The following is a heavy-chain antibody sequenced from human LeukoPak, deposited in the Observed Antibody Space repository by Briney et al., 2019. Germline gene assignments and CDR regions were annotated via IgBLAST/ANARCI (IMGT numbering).Heavy chain of an antibody. CDR3: VRRNRDFNAAFDI. CDR2: SYSDNNT. CDR1: GFTVSNNY. D-gene: IGHD1-14*01. Sequence: GGSLRLSRAASGFTVSNNYMSWVRQAPGKGLEWVSISYSDNNTNYADSVKGRFTISRDTSQNTLSLQMNSLRAEDTAVYYCVRRNRDFNAAFDIWGQGTVVTVSS. V-gene: IGHV3-53*01. J-gene: IGHJ3*02.